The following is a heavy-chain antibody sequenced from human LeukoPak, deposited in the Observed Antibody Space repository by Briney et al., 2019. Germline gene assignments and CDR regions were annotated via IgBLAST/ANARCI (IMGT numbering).Heavy chain of an antibody. J-gene: IGHJ4*02. V-gene: IGHV4-59*01. D-gene: IGHD5-24*01. CDR2: IFYSGNT. CDR3: ARVFRRDGYFDY. CDR1: GYSITSYY. Sequence: SETLSLTCTASGYSITSYYWSWIRQPPGKGLEWIGYIFYSGNTDYNPSLKSRVTISVDTSRNQFSLKLDSVTAVDTAVYYCARVFRRDGYFDYWGQGTLVTVSS.